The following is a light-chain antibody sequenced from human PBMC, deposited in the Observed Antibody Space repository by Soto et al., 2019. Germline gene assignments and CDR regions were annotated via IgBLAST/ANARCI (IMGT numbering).Light chain of an antibody. CDR3: QAWDSSTVV. V-gene: IGLV3-1*01. Sequence: SYALTQPPSVSVSPGQTASITCSGDKLGDKYACWYQQKPGQSPVLVIYQDSKRPSGIPERFSGSNSGNTATLTISGTQAMDEADYYCQAWDSSTVVFGGGTKVTV. J-gene: IGLJ2*01. CDR1: KLGDKY. CDR2: QDS.